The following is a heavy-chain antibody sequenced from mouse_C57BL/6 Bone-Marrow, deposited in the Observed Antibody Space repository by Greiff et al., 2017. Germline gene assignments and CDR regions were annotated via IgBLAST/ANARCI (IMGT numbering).Heavy chain of an antibody. V-gene: IGHV7-3*01. Sequence: EVKLMESGGGLVQPGGSLSLSCAASGFTFTDYYMSWVRQPPGKALEWVGFIRNKANGYTTEYSASVKGRFTISRDNSQSILYLQMNALRAEDSATYYCARFYGSSYVWFAYWGQGTLVTVSA. CDR3: ARFYGSSYVWFAY. CDR1: GFTFTDYY. D-gene: IGHD1-1*01. J-gene: IGHJ3*01. CDR2: IRNKANGYTT.